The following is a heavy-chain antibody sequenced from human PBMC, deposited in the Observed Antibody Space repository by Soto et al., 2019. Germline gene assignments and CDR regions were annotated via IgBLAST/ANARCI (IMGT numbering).Heavy chain of an antibody. CDR2: IYSGGRT. CDR3: ASGPPIVLMVYDYYYGMDV. J-gene: IGHJ6*02. D-gene: IGHD2-8*01. CDR1: GFTVSSNY. Sequence: GGSLRLSCAASGFTVSSNYMSWVRQAPGKGLEWVSVIYSGGRTYYADSVKGRFTISRDNSKNTLYLQMNSLRTEDTAAYYCASGPPIVLMVYDYYYGMDVWGQGTTVTVSS. V-gene: IGHV3-53*01.